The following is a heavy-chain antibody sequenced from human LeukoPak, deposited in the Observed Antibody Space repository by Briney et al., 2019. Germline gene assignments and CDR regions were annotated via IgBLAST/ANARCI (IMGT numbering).Heavy chain of an antibody. D-gene: IGHD6-6*01. CDR2: INAGNGNT. CDR1: GYTFTSYA. V-gene: IGHV1-3*01. J-gene: IGHJ4*02. Sequence: GASVKVSCKASGYTFTSYAMHWVRQAPGQRLEWMGWINAGNGNTKYSQKFQGRVTITRDTSASTAYMELSSLRSEDTAVYCCARDFEAARDLLDYWGQGTLVTVSS. CDR3: ARDFEAARDLLDY.